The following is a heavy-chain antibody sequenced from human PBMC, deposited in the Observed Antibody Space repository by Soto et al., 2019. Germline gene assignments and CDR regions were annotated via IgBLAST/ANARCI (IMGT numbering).Heavy chain of an antibody. CDR3: ARMTTVLDY. CDR2: IYYSGST. J-gene: IGHJ4*02. V-gene: IGHV4-59*01. D-gene: IGHD4-4*01. Sequence: SETLSLTCTVSGGSISSYYWSWIRQPPGKGLEWIGYIYYSGSTNYNPSLKSRVTISVDTSKNQFSLKLSSVTAADTAVYYCARMTTVLDYWGQGTLVTVSS. CDR1: GGSISSYY.